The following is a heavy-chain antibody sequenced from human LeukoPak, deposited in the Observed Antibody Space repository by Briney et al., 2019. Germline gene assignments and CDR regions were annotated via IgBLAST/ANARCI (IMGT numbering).Heavy chain of an antibody. V-gene: IGHV3-48*01. CDR2: IRDSGTT. CDR3: ARDHDFAFDN. D-gene: IGHD2-21*02. Sequence: GGSLRLSCAASGFVFSSYPMTWVRQAPGKGLEWISHIRDSGTTDYADSVKGRFTISRDNAKNSLYLQLSSLRAEDTAVYYCARDHDFAFDNWGQGTLVTVSS. CDR1: GFVFSSYP. J-gene: IGHJ4*02.